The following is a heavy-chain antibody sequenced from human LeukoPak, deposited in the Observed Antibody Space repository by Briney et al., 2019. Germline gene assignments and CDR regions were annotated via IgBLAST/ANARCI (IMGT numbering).Heavy chain of an antibody. CDR2: IYHSGST. J-gene: IGHJ3*02. D-gene: IGHD3-3*01. V-gene: IGHV4-30-2*01. CDR3: ASSPYDFDAFPNAFDI. Sequence: PSETLSLTCTVSGGSISSGGYYWSWIRQPPGKGLEWIGYIYHSGSTYYNPSLKSRVTISVDRSKNQFSLKLSSVTAADTAVYYCASSPYDFDAFPNAFDIWGQGTMVTVSS. CDR1: GGSISSGGYY.